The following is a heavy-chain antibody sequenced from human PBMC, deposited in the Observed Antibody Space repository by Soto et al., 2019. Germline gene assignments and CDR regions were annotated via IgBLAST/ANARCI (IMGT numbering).Heavy chain of an antibody. Sequence: QVQLVQSGAQVKEPGTSVTVSCRASGGTFRTSSFVWVRQGPGQGLEWMGGIIPIFSKTNVAPKFQDRITFTADESTRTAYMELSSRRSEDTAIYYCARDVVRSTGGDSWGQGTLVTVSS. D-gene: IGHD7-27*01. CDR2: IIPIFSKT. CDR1: GGTFRTSS. J-gene: IGHJ4*02. V-gene: IGHV1-69*01. CDR3: ARDVVRSTGGDS.